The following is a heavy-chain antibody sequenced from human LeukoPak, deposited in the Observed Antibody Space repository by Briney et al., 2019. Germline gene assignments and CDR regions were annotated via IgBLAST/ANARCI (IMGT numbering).Heavy chain of an antibody. CDR2: IYYSGST. CDR1: GGSISSSRYY. CDR3: ARAFWGSGIDY. Sequence: SETLSLTCTVSGGSISSSRYYWGWIRQPPGKGLEWIGSIYYSGSTYYNPSLKSRVTISVDTSKNQFSLKLTSVTAADTAVYYCARAFWGSGIDYWGQGTLVTVSS. J-gene: IGHJ4*02. D-gene: IGHD3-16*01. V-gene: IGHV4-39*07.